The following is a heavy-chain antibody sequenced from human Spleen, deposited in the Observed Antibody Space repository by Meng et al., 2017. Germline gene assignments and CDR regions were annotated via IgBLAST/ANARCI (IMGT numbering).Heavy chain of an antibody. CDR1: GFAFSAYG. D-gene: IGHD2/OR15-2a*01. CDR2: LWYDGTNT. V-gene: IGHV3-33*01. CDR3: ARPGEYHYFAD. J-gene: IGHJ4*02. Sequence: GESLKISCAASGFAFSAYGMHWVRQAPGKGLEWVALLWYDGTNTFYSDSVKGRFTISRDSSKNTLYLQMNSLRAEDSAVYYCARPGEYHYFADWGQGTLVTVSS.